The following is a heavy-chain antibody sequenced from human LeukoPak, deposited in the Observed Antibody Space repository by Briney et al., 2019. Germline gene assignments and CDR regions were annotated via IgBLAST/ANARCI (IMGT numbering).Heavy chain of an antibody. V-gene: IGHV4-4*07. CDR3: ARVSTFYYYYYYMDV. CDR1: GGSISSYY. Sequence: NPSETLSLTCTVSGGSISSYYWSWIRQPAGKGLEWIGRIYTSGSTNYNPSLKSRVTMSVDTSKNQFSLKLSSVTAADTAVYYCARVSTFYYYYYYMDVWGKGTTVTVSS. J-gene: IGHJ6*03. CDR2: IYTSGST.